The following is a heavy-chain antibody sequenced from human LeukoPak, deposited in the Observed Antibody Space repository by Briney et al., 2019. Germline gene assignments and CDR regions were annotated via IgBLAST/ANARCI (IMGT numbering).Heavy chain of an antibody. CDR3: AKSDDCSGYYYKWELLPTDY. J-gene: IGHJ4*02. Sequence: PGGSLRLSCAASGFTFSSYGMHWVRQAPGKGLEWVAFIRYDGSNKYYADSVKGRFTISRDNSKNTLYLQMNSLRAEDTAVYYCAKSDDCSGYYYKWELLPTDYWGQGTLVTVSS. V-gene: IGHV3-30*02. D-gene: IGHD3-22*01. CDR1: GFTFSSYG. CDR2: IRYDGSNK.